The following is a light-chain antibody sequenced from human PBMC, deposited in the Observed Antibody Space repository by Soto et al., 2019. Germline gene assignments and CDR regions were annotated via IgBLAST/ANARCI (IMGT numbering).Light chain of an antibody. CDR1: SSDVGDNY. V-gene: IGLV2-8*01. CDR2: EVT. Sequence: QSALAQPPSASGSPGQSVTISCTGTSSDVGDNYVSWYQQHLGKAPKLIIYEVTHRPSGVSDRFSASKSGNTASLTISGLQAEDEADYYCNSFRVSHLYVFGTGTKLTVL. J-gene: IGLJ1*01. CDR3: NSFRVSHLYV.